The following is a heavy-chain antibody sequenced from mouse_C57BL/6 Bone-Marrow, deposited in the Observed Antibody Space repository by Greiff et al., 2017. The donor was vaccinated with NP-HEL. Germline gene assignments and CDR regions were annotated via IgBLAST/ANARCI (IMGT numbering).Heavy chain of an antibody. CDR3: TTGVSSSYVMYY. CDR1: GFNFNDDS. V-gene: IGHV14-4*01. CDR2: INPENGDT. J-gene: IGHJ4*01. D-gene: IGHD1-1*01. Sequence: VQLQQSGAELVRPGASVKLSCTASGFNFNDDSMHWVKQRPEQGLEWIGWINPENGDTEYAAKFQGKATITADTSSNTAYLQLSSLTSEDTAVYCCTTGVSSSYVMYYWGGETSVTLSS.